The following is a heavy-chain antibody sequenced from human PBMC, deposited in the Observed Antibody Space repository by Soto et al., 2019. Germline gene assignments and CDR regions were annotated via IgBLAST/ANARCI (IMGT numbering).Heavy chain of an antibody. V-gene: IGHV3-15*01. Sequence: EVQLVESGGGLVKPGGSLRLSCAASGFTFSNAWMSWVRQAPGKGLEWVGRIKSKTDGGTTDYAAPVKGRFTISRDDSKNTLYLQMNSLKTEDTAVYYCTTGDPIMITFGGVIGDFDYWGQGTLVTVSS. CDR2: IKSKTDGGTT. CDR1: GFTFSNAW. J-gene: IGHJ4*02. D-gene: IGHD3-16*02. CDR3: TTGDPIMITFGGVIGDFDY.